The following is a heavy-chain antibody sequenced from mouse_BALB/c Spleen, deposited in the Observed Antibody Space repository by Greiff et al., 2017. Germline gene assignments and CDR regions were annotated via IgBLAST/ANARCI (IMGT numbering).Heavy chain of an antibody. D-gene: IGHD2-14*01. CDR3: ARYYRYDEGFDY. V-gene: IGHV5-6-3*01. J-gene: IGHJ2*01. CDR2: INSNGGST. Sequence: EVKLMESGGGLVQPGGSLKLSCAASGFTFSSYGMSWVRQTPDKRLELVATINSNGGSTYYPDSVKGRFTISRDNAKNTLYLQMSSLKSEDTAMYYCARYYRYDEGFDYWGQGTTLTVSS. CDR1: GFTFSSYG.